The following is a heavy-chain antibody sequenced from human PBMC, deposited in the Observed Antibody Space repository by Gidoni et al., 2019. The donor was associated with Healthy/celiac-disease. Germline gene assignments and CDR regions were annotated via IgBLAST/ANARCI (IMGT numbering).Heavy chain of an antibody. CDR2: IYSGGST. V-gene: IGHV3-53*04. CDR1: GFTVRSNY. J-gene: IGHJ4*02. CDR3: ARGVAARN. Sequence: EVQLVESGGGLVQHGGSLRLSCAASGFTVRSNYLSWVRQATGTGLEWVSVIYSGGSTYYADSVKGRFTISRHNSKNTLYLQMNSLRAEDTAVYYCARGVAARNWGQGTLVTVSS. D-gene: IGHD6-6*01.